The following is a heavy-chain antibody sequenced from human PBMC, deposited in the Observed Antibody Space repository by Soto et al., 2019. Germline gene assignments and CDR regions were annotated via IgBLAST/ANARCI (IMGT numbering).Heavy chain of an antibody. CDR1: SAPVSSSTYT. V-gene: IGHV4-39*01. CDR3: SRLHGYCISSSCHGHYAMDV. CDR2: IYYSGST. Sequence: SETLSLTCTVSSAPVSSSTYTWGWIRQPPGKGQDLIVIIYYSGSTYYNPSFISRVTVSVDTSNNQFSLKVTSVTAADTAVYYCSRLHGYCISSSCHGHYAMDVWGQGTTVTVSS. D-gene: IGHD2-2*01. J-gene: IGHJ6*02.